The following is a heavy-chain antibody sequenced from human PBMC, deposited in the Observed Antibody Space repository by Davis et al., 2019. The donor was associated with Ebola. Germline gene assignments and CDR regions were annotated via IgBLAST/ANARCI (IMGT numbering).Heavy chain of an antibody. CDR1: GFTLSNAW. D-gene: IGHD4-17*01. Sequence: GESLKISCVASGFTLSNAWMSWVRQAPGKGLEWVGHIKSKTDGGTTDYAAPVKGRFAMSRDDSKNTLYLQMNSLKIDDTAVYYCTTLSTVTTMYFDLWGRGTLVTVSS. V-gene: IGHV3-15*01. J-gene: IGHJ2*01. CDR2: IKSKTDGGTT. CDR3: TTLSTVTTMYFDL.